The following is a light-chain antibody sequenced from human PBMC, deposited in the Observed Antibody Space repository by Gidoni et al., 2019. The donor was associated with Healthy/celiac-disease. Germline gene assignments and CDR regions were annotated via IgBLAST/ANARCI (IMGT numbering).Light chain of an antibody. CDR2: DVS. J-gene: IGLJ1*01. Sequence: QSALTQPASVSGSPGQSITISCTGTSSYVGDNNYVSWYQQHPGKAPKLMIYDVSNRPSGVSNRFSGSKSGNTASLTISVLQTEDEADYYCSSYTSSNTLVFGTGTKVTVL. CDR3: SSYTSSNTLV. CDR1: SSYVGDNNY. V-gene: IGLV2-14*03.